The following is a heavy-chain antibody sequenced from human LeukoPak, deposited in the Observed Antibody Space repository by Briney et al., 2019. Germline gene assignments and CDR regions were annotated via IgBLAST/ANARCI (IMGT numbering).Heavy chain of an antibody. Sequence: ASVKVSCKASGYTFTSYYMHWVRQAPGQGLEWMGIINPSGGSTSYAQKFQGRVTMTRDMSTSTVYMELSSLRSDDTAVYYCARTFYDILTGYYNDAFDIWGQGTMVTVSS. CDR3: ARTFYDILTGYYNDAFDI. D-gene: IGHD3-9*01. CDR2: INPSGGST. J-gene: IGHJ3*02. CDR1: GYTFTSYY. V-gene: IGHV1-46*01.